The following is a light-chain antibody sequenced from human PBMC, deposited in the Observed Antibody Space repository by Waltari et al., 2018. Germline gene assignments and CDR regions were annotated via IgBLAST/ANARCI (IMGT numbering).Light chain of an antibody. J-gene: IGLJ3*02. Sequence: QSVLTQPPSASGTPGQRVTISCSGGATNIGVNFVYCYRQLPGTAPKLLLYKNGQRPSGVPDRISGSKSGTSAALVISGLRSEDEADYYCAAWDDRLYTVMFGGGTKLTVL. CDR2: KNG. V-gene: IGLV1-47*01. CDR1: ATNIGVNF. CDR3: AAWDDRLYTVM.